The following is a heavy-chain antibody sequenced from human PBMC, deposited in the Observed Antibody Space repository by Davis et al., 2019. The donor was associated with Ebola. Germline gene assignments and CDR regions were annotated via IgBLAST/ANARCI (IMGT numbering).Heavy chain of an antibody. CDR2: IYHSGST. CDR3: ARDQGWLQFGYFDY. V-gene: IGHV4-4*02. Sequence: MPSETLSLTCAVSGGSISSSNWWSWVRQPPGKGLEWIGEIYHSGSTNYNPSLKSRVTISVDKSKNQFSLKLSSVTAADTAVYYCARDQGWLQFGYFDYWGQGTLVTVSS. D-gene: IGHD5-24*01. CDR1: GGSISSSNW. J-gene: IGHJ4*02.